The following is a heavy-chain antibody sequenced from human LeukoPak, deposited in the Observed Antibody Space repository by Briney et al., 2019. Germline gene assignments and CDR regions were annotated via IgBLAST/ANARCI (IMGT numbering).Heavy chain of an antibody. CDR2: MNPNSGNT. CDR3: ARGVSSGWTHYYYYGMDV. CDR1: GGTFSSYA. D-gene: IGHD6-19*01. Sequence: VASVKVSCKASGGTFSSYAINWVRQATGQGLEWMGWMNPNSGNTGYAQKFQGRVTMTRNTSISTAYMELSSLRSEDTAVYYCARGVSSGWTHYYYYGMDVWGQGTTVTVSS. J-gene: IGHJ6*02. V-gene: IGHV1-8*02.